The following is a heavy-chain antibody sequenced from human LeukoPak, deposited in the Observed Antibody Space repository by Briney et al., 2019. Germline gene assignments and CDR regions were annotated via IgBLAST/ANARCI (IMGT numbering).Heavy chain of an antibody. CDR1: GFIFSTYA. Sequence: GGSLRLSCAASGFIFSTYAMSWVRQAPGKGLEWVSVISRSDDSTYYADSVKGRFTISRDNSKNTLYLQMNSLRAEDTAVYYCARDSSLRAFDIWGQGTMVTVSS. CDR3: ARDSSLRAFDI. J-gene: IGHJ3*02. CDR2: ISRSDDST. V-gene: IGHV3-23*01. D-gene: IGHD6-6*01.